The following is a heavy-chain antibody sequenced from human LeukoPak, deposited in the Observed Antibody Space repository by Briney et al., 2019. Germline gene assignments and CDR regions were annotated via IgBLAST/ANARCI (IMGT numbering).Heavy chain of an antibody. V-gene: IGHV3-30*03. Sequence: GGSLRLSCAASGFTFSTYGMHWVRQAPGKGLEWVALISYDGSNKYYADSVKGRFTISRDNSKNTLYLQMNSLRAEDTAVYYCARGGYGLGSYFYFYGMDVWGQGTTVTVSS. CDR1: GFTFSTYG. D-gene: IGHD3-10*01. J-gene: IGHJ6*02. CDR3: ARGGYGLGSYFYFYGMDV. CDR2: ISYDGSNK.